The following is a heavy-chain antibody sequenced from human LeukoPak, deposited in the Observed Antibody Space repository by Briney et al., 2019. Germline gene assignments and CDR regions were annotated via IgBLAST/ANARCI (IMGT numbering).Heavy chain of an antibody. V-gene: IGHV4-30-4*01. CDR3: ARELTDADY. D-gene: IGHD1-14*01. CDR2: IYYSGST. CDR1: GGSTSSGDYY. J-gene: IGHJ4*02. Sequence: PSETLSLTRTVSGGSTSSGDYYWSWIRQPPGKGLEWIGYIYYSGSTYYNPSLKSRVTMSVDTSKNQFSLKLSSVTAADTAVYYCARELTDADYWGQGTLVTVSS.